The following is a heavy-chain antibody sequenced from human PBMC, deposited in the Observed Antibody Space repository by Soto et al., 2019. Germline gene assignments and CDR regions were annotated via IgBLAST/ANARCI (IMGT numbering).Heavy chain of an antibody. D-gene: IGHD3-10*01. CDR3: ARDPTYYYGSGSSI. CDR1: GGSISSSNW. V-gene: IGHV4-4*02. Sequence: PSETLSLTCAVSGGSISSSNWWSWVRQPPGKGLEWIGEIYHSGSTNYNPSLKSRVTISVDKSKNQFSLKLSSVTAADTAVYYCARDPTYYYGSGSSIWGQGTLVTVSS. CDR2: IYHSGST. J-gene: IGHJ4*02.